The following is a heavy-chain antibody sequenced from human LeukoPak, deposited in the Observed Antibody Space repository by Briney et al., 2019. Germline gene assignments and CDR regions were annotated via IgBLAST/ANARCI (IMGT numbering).Heavy chain of an antibody. CDR2: ISGSGGST. CDR3: AKHVIGIQLWLLLFDY. CDR1: GFTFSSYA. D-gene: IGHD5-18*01. J-gene: IGHJ4*02. Sequence: GGSLRLSCAASGFTFSSYAMSWVRQAPGKGLEWVSAISGSGGSTYYADSVKGRFTISRDNSKHTLYLQMNSLRAEDTAVYYCAKHVIGIQLWLLLFDYWGQGTLVTVSS. V-gene: IGHV3-23*01.